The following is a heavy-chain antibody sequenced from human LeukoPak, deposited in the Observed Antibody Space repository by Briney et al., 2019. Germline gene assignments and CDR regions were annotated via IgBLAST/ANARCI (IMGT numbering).Heavy chain of an antibody. CDR1: GFTFSSYA. D-gene: IGHD6-19*01. Sequence: PGGSLRLSCSASGFTFSSYAMSWVRQAPGKGLEWVSAISGSGGSTYYADSVKGRFTISRDNSKNTLYLQMNSLRAEDTAVYYCAKATGYSSGLDYWGQGTLVTVSS. V-gene: IGHV3-23*01. J-gene: IGHJ4*02. CDR2: ISGSGGST. CDR3: AKATGYSSGLDY.